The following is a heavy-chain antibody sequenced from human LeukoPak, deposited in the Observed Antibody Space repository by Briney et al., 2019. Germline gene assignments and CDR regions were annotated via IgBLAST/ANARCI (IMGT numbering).Heavy chain of an antibody. CDR1: GGSFSGYY. Sequence: SETLSLTCAVYGGSFSGYYWSWIRQPPGKGLEWIGEINHSGSTNYNPSLKSRVTISVDTSKNQFSLKLSSVTAADTAVYYCARVGVAAADIYYYYMDVWGKGTTVTVSS. J-gene: IGHJ6*03. CDR2: INHSGST. V-gene: IGHV4-34*01. CDR3: ARVGVAAADIYYYYMDV. D-gene: IGHD6-13*01.